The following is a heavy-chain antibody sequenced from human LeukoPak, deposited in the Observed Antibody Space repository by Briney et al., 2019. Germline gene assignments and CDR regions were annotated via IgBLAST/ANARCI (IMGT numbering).Heavy chain of an antibody. D-gene: IGHD3-10*01. CDR2: FDPEDGEA. J-gene: IGHJ4*02. Sequence: GASVKVSCKVSGYTLTELSMHWVRQAPGKGLEWMGGFDPEDGEAIYAQKFQGRVTMIEDTSTDTAYMELSSLRSEDTAVYYCATDSSKGYYGSGSYTIWGQGTLVTVSS. V-gene: IGHV1-24*01. CDR3: ATDSSKGYYGSGSYTI. CDR1: GYTLTELS.